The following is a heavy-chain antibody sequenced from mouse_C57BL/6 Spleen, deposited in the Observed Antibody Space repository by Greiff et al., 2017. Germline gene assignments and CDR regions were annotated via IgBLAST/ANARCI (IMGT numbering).Heavy chain of an antibody. CDR3: ARGEAYGNYFDY. J-gene: IGHJ2*01. D-gene: IGHD2-1*01. CDR2: IHPNSGST. CDR1: GYTFTSYW. V-gene: IGHV1-64*01. Sequence: QVQLKQSGAELVKPGASVKLSCKASGYTFTSYWMHWVKQRPGQGLEWIGMIHPNSGSTNYNEKFKSKATLTVDKSSSTAYMQLSSLTSEDSAVYYCARGEAYGNYFDYWGQGTTLTVSS.